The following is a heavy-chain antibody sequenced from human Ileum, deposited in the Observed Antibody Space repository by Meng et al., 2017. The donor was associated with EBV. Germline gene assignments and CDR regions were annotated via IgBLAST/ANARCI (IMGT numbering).Heavy chain of an antibody. Sequence: VQLQESGPGLVQPSQTLSLTCTVSGGSIRSSNYYWSWIRQPPGKGLEWSGHIYNSGSTYYNPSLKSRITISVDTSKNQFSLKLSSVTAADTAVYYCARGQKGYFDLWGRGTLVTVSS. CDR3: ARGQKGYFDL. V-gene: IGHV4-30-4*01. CDR2: IYNSGST. CDR1: GGSIRSSNYY. J-gene: IGHJ2*01.